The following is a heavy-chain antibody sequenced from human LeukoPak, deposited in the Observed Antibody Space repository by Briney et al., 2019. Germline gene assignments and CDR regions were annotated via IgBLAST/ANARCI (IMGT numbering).Heavy chain of an antibody. CDR3: ARTGIAAAGTREVFGY. V-gene: IGHV4-30-4*01. Sequence: SETLSLTCTVSGGSISSGDYYWSWIRQPPGKGLEWIGYIYYSGSTYYNPSLKSRVTISVDTSKNQFSLKLSSVTAADTAVYYCARTGIAAAGTREVFGYWGQGTLVTVSS. D-gene: IGHD6-13*01. CDR1: GGSISSGDYY. CDR2: IYYSGST. J-gene: IGHJ4*02.